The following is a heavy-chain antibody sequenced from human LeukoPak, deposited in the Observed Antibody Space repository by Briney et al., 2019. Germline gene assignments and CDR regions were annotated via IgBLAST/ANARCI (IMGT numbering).Heavy chain of an antibody. J-gene: IGHJ4*02. CDR2: IYYSGSS. V-gene: IGHV4-59*12. CDR3: ARRRIAARPFDY. D-gene: IGHD6-6*01. Sequence: PSETLSLTCKVSGVSMSPYYWSWIRQSPGRGLEWIGYIYYSGSSKYNPSLKSRVTISVDTSKNQFSLKLSSVTAADTAVYYCARRRIAARPFDYWGQGTLVTVSS. CDR1: GVSMSPYY.